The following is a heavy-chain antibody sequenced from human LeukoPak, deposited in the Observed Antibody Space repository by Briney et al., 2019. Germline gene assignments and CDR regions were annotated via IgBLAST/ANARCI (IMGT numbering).Heavy chain of an antibody. CDR3: ARGRGTSWYLDS. J-gene: IGHJ4*02. CDR1: GGSISSSSYY. CDR2: IYYSGNT. Sequence: SETLSLTCTVSGGSISSSSYYWNWIRQPPGKGLEWIGYIYYSGNTAYNPSLKSRVTIPVDTSKNQFSLKWNSLTAADTAVYYCARGRGTSWYLDSWGQGTLVTVSS. D-gene: IGHD6-13*01. V-gene: IGHV4-61*01.